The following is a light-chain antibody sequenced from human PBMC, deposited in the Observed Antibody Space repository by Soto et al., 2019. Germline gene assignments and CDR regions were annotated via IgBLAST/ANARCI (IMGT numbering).Light chain of an antibody. CDR3: CSHTTIKTVI. V-gene: IGLV2-14*01. J-gene: IGLJ2*01. CDR2: DVT. CDR1: SSDVGAYNY. Sequence: QSALAQPASVSGSPGQSITISCTGTSSDVGAYNYVSWYHQHHPGKAPELIIYDVTDRPSGVSTRFSGSKSGNTASLTISGLQAEDEGDYYSCSHTTIKTVIFGGGTKLTVL.